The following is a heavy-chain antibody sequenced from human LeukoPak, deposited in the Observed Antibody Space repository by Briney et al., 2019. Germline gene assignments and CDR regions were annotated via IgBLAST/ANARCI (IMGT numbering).Heavy chain of an antibody. D-gene: IGHD3-10*01. J-gene: IGHJ6*03. CDR2: MNHSGST. CDR3: ARGYYGSGSHCCHMDV. Sequence: SETLCLTCAVYVVSFSGYYMSWIRQPPGKGLEWIGGMNHSGSTKYNSSPKSRVTTSVYTSTNQLSLKLSSVTAADTAVYYCARGYYGSGSHCCHMDVWGKGTTITVS. V-gene: IGHV4-34*01. CDR1: VVSFSGYY.